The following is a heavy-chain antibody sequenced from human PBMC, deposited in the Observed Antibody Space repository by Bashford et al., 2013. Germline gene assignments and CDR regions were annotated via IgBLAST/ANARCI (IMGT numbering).Heavy chain of an antibody. D-gene: IGHD3-22*01. Sequence: SETLSLTCAVSSGSFSGYYCSWIRQSPGKGLEWIGEIYHTGGIKYSPSLNSRATISLDTSKSLSSLKLTSVTAADTAVYFCARVVCDTSGYYYVPYYFDIWGQGTPVTVSS. CDR1: SGSFSGYY. CDR2: IYHTGGI. CDR3: ARVVCDTSGYYYVPYYFDI. V-gene: IGHV4-34*01. J-gene: IGHJ4*02.